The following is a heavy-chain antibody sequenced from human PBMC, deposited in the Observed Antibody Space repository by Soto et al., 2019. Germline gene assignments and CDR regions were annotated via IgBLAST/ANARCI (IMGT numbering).Heavy chain of an antibody. CDR2: IIPIFGTA. CDR1: GGTFSSYA. Sequence: ASVKVSCKASGGTFSSYAISWVRQAPGQGLEWMGGIIPIFGTANYAQKFQGRVTITADESTSTAYMELSSLRSEDTAVYYCARTNWNDVLSGPWGQGTLVTSPQ. D-gene: IGHD1-20*01. V-gene: IGHV1-69*13. CDR3: ARTNWNDVLSGP. J-gene: IGHJ5*02.